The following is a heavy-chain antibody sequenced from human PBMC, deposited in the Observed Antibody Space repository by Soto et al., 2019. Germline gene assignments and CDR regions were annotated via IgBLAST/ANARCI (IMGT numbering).Heavy chain of an antibody. J-gene: IGHJ6*02. D-gene: IGHD2-15*01. CDR1: GFSLSTSGVG. CDR3: AYLPCSGGSCYWFSYSGMDV. CDR2: IYWDDDK. V-gene: IGHV2-5*02. Sequence: QITLKESGPTLVKPTQTLTLTCTFSGFSLSTSGVGVARIRQPPGKALEWLALIYWDDDKRYRPTLETRLTIAKDTAKSQVVLTMTSMYSVDTATYYCAYLPCSGGSCYWFSYSGMDVWCQGTTVTVS.